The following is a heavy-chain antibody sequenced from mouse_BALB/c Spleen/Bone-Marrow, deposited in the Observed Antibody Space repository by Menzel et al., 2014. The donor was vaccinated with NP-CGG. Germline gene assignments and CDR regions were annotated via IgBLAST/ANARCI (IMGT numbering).Heavy chain of an antibody. V-gene: IGHV1-67*01. CDR3: ARGSYYDPAWFAY. CDR1: GYTFTDYA. J-gene: IGHJ3*01. Sequence: QVHVKQSGPELVRPGVSVKISCKGSGYTFTDYAMHWVKQSHAKSLEWIGVISTYSGNTNYNQKFKGKATMTVDKSSSTDYMELARLTSEDSAIYYRARGSYYDPAWFAYWGQGTLVTVSA. D-gene: IGHD2-4*01. CDR2: ISTYSGNT.